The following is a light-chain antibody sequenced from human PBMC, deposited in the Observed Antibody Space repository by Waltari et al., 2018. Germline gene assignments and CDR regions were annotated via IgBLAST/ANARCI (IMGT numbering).Light chain of an antibody. CDR2: DAS. J-gene: IGKJ2*01. Sequence: DIQMTQSPSSLSASVGDRVTITCQASQDIKKFLNWFQQEPGKAPKLLIYDASNLERGVPSRVSGSGSVTDFTFTITTLQPEDLGTYHCLQYDNLPYTFGQGTKLQV. CDR3: LQYDNLPYT. CDR1: QDIKKF. V-gene: IGKV1-33*01.